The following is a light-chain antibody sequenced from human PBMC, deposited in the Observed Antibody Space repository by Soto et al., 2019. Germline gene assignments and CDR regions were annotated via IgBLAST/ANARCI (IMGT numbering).Light chain of an antibody. CDR2: GAS. Sequence: EILMTQSPATLSVSPGERATLSCRASQSVSSNLAWYHQKPGQAPRLLIYGASTRATGIPARFSGSGSGTEFTLTISSLQSEDFAVYYCQQYNNWPQTFGQGTKVDNK. CDR1: QSVSSN. CDR3: QQYNNWPQT. V-gene: IGKV3-15*01. J-gene: IGKJ1*01.